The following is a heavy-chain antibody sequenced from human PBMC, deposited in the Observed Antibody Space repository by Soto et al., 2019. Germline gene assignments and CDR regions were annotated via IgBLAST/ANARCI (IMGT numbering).Heavy chain of an antibody. CDR1: GGSISSYY. CDR3: ARQVGDYYYDMDV. J-gene: IGHJ6*02. V-gene: IGHV4-59*08. Sequence: SETLSLTCTVSGGSISSYYWSWIRQPPGKGLEWIGYIYYSGSTNYNPSLKSRVTISVDTSKNQFSLKLSSVTAADTAVYYCARQVGDYYYDMDVWGQGTTVTVSS. D-gene: IGHD2-15*01. CDR2: IYYSGST.